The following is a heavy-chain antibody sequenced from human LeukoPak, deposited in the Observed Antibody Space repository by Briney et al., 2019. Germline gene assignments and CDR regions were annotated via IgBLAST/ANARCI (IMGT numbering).Heavy chain of an antibody. CDR1: GGSISTTNW. J-gene: IGHJ4*02. D-gene: IGHD5-24*01. CDR3: ARVGDGYNFLDD. CDR2: IYHSGNT. Sequence: SGTLSFTCAVSGGSISTTNWWSWVRQPPGKELEWIGEIYHSGNTNYNPSLKSRVTMSVDKSKNQFSLNLSSVTAADTALYYCARVGDGYNFLDDWGQGTLVTVSS. V-gene: IGHV4-4*02.